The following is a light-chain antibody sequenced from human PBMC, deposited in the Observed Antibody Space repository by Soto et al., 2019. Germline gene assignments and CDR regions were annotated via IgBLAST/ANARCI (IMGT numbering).Light chain of an antibody. CDR3: QQYNSYWT. V-gene: IGKV1-5*01. Sequence: DIQVSQPPSALIASVRDKVTVTCRASQSVSGWLAWYQQKPGEAPKLLIYDASALPRGVPSRFSGSGSGTEFTLTISSLQPDDFATYYCQQYNSYWTFGQGTKVDI. CDR1: QSVSGW. J-gene: IGKJ1*01. CDR2: DAS.